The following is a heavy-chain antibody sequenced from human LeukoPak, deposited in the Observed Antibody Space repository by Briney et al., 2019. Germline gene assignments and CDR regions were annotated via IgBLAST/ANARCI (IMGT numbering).Heavy chain of an antibody. Sequence: PGGSLTLSCSASGFTFSSYAMSWLRQAPGKGLEWVSAISCSGGSTYYADSVKGRFTISRDNSKNTLYLQMNSLRAEDTAVYYCAKGYYYGMDVWGKGTTVTVSS. CDR2: ISCSGGST. CDR3: AKGYYYGMDV. V-gene: IGHV3-23*01. J-gene: IGHJ6*04. CDR1: GFTFSSYA.